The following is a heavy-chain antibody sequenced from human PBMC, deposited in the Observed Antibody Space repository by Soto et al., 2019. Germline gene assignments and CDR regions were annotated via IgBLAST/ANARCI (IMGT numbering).Heavy chain of an antibody. CDR3: AREYGGSRVFDY. V-gene: IGHV1-46*01. CDR2: LNPSADST. CDR1: GYTFTDYF. Sequence: QVQLVQSGAEVNKPGASVKVSCKASGYTFTDYFIHWVRQAPGQGLEWMGILNPSADSTNYAQKFQGRVTVTRDTSTSTVYRELRSLRSEDAAVYYCAREYGGSRVFDYWGQGTLVTVSS. J-gene: IGHJ4*02. D-gene: IGHD1-26*01.